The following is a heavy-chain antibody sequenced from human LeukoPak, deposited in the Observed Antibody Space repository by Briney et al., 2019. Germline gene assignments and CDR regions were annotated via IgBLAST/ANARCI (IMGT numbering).Heavy chain of an antibody. CDR1: GGSISSYY. D-gene: IGHD6-13*01. CDR3: ARHISYSSRAWFDP. J-gene: IGHJ5*02. Sequence: PSETLSLTCTVSGGSISSYYWSWIRQPPGKGLEWIGYIYYSGSTNYNPPLKSRVTISVDTSKNQFSLKLSSVTAADTAVYYCARHISYSSRAWFDPWGQGTLVTVSS. V-gene: IGHV4-59*08. CDR2: IYYSGST.